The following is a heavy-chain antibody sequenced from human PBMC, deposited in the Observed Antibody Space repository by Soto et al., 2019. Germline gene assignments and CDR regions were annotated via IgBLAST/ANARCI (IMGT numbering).Heavy chain of an antibody. CDR1: GGSISSSSYY. J-gene: IGHJ4*02. D-gene: IGHD3-16*01. V-gene: IGHV4-39*01. CDR3: ARQTHHYGTTDY. CDR2: IYYSGST. Sequence: ETLSLTCTVSGGSISSSSYYWGWIRQPPGKGLEWIGSIYYSGSTYYNPSLKSRVTISVDTSKNQFSLKLSSVTAADTAVYYCARQTHHYGTTDYWGQGTLVTVSS.